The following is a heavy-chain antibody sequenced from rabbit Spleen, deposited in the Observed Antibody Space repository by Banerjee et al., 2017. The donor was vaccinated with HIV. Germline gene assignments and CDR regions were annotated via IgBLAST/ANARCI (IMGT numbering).Heavy chain of an antibody. J-gene: IGHJ4*01. V-gene: IGHV1S45*01. CDR2: IYPSNGTT. CDR3: AREAAAYNYALFNL. Sequence: QEQLEESGGDLVQPEGSLTLTCTASGFSFSSSDVMCWVRQAPGKGLEWIACIYPSNGTTAYASWAKGRFTISSASSTTVPLRMTSLTAADAATYFCAREAAAYNYALFNLWGPGTLVTVS. CDR1: GFSFSSSDV. D-gene: IGHD6-1*01.